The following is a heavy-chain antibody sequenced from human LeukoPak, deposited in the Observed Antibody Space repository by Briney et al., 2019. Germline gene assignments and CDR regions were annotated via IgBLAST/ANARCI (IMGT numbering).Heavy chain of an antibody. CDR2: ISACNGNT. J-gene: IGHJ4*02. CDR3: ARGGDGFSSSWYYFDY. D-gene: IGHD6-13*01. V-gene: IGHV1-18*01. CDR1: GYTFTSYG. Sequence: ASVKVSCKASGYTFTSYGISWVRQAPGQGLEWMGWISACNGNTNYAQKLQGRVTMTTDTSTSTAYMELRSLRSDDTAVYYCARGGDGFSSSWYYFDYWGQGTLVTVSS.